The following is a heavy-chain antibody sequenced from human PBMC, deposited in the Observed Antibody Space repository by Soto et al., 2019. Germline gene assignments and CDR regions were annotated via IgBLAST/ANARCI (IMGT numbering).Heavy chain of an antibody. Sequence: ASVKVSCKASGGTFSSYAISWVRQAPGQGLEWMGGIIPIFGTANYAQKFQGRVTITADESTSTAYMELSSLRSEDTAVYYCARALTPLYMVRGVITYYYYYGMDGWGQGTTVTV. CDR1: GGTFSSYA. J-gene: IGHJ6*02. CDR3: ARALTPLYMVRGVITYYYYYGMDG. V-gene: IGHV1-69*13. D-gene: IGHD3-10*01. CDR2: IIPIFGTA.